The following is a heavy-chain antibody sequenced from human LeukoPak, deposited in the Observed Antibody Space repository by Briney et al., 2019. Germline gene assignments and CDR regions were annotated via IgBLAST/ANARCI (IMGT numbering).Heavy chain of an antibody. Sequence: GGSLRLSCAVSGFTLSSYSMNWVRQAPGKGLEWVSSISRSSSYIYYADSVKGRFTISRHNAKNSLFLQMNSLRAEDTAVYYCAKGISYYYGSGIGNWGQGTLVTVSS. CDR3: AKGISYYYGSGIGN. CDR2: ISRSSSYI. D-gene: IGHD3-10*01. J-gene: IGHJ4*02. V-gene: IGHV3-21*04. CDR1: GFTLSSYS.